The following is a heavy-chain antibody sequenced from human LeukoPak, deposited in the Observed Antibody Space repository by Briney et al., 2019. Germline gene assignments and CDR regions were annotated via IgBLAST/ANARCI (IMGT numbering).Heavy chain of an antibody. CDR1: GGSISSSSYY. CDR2: IYYSGST. V-gene: IGHV4-39*07. CDR3: ARPAKDYYYYYGMDV. J-gene: IGHJ6*02. Sequence: SETLSLTCTVSGGSISSSSYYWGWIRQPPGKGLEWIGSIYYSGSTYYNPSLKSRVTISVDTSKNQFSLKLSSVTAADTAVYYCARPAKDYYYYYGMDVWGQGTTVTVSS.